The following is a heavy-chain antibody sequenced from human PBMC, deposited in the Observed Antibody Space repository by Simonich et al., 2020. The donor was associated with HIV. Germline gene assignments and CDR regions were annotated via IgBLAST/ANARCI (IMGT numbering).Heavy chain of an antibody. CDR3: ARVLYGSGSYYNY. CDR1: GFTFSSYW. CDR2: INSDGNNT. D-gene: IGHD3-10*01. Sequence: GGSLRLSCAASGFTFSSYWMHWVRQAPGKGLVWVSRINSDGNNTRYADSGKGRFTSSRDNAKNTPFLQMNSLRAEDTAVYYCARVLYGSGSYYNYWGQGTLVTVSS. J-gene: IGHJ4*02. V-gene: IGHV3-74*01.